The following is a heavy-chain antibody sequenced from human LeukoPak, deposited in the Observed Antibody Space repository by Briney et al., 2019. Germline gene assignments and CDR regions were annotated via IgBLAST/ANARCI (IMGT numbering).Heavy chain of an antibody. Sequence: GGSQRLSCAASGFTFEDYAMHWVRQTPGKGLDWVAVISWNSGSINYADSVKGRFTISRDNAKNSLYLQMNSLRVEDTAFYYCVKERSGTGYHDYWGQGTLVTVSS. D-gene: IGHD1-26*01. J-gene: IGHJ4*02. V-gene: IGHV3-9*01. CDR2: ISWNSGSI. CDR3: VKERSGTGYHDY. CDR1: GFTFEDYA.